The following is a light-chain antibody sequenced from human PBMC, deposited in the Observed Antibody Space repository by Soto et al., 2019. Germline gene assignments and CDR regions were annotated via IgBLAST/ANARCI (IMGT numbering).Light chain of an antibody. CDR3: QQRSSWPRT. CDR2: GAS. J-gene: IGKJ1*01. CDR1: QSINSF. V-gene: IGKV3-11*01. Sequence: EIVLTQSPGTLSLSPGEGATLSCRASQSINSFLAWYQQRRGQAPRLLIHGASNRAAGVPARFSGSGSGTDFTLTISDVEPEDFAVYYCQQRSSWPRTFGQGTKVDIK.